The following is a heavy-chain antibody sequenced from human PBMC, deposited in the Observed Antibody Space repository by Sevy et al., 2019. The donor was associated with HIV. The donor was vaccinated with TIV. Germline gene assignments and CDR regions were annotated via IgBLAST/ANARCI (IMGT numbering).Heavy chain of an antibody. D-gene: IGHD3-22*01. V-gene: IGHV3-23*01. CDR3: VKALAYDNTYLDY. Sequence: GGSLRLSCAVSGFTFTSYAMNWVRQAPGKGLEWVSGVSGSGGSTYYADSVKGRFSISRDNSRNTLYLQINTLRAEDTAVYYCVKALAYDNTYLDYWGQGTWVTVSS. CDR2: VSGSGGST. J-gene: IGHJ4*02. CDR1: GFTFTSYA.